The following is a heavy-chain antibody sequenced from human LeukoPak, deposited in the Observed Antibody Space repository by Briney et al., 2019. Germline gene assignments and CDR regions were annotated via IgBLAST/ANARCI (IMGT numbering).Heavy chain of an antibody. CDR2: IYYSGST. CDR1: GGSISSYY. CDR3: ARWNSGTYTIDY. J-gene: IGHJ4*02. D-gene: IGHD3-10*01. Sequence: SETLSLTCAVSGGSISSYYWSWIRQPPGKGLEWIGYIYYSGSTTYNPSLKSRVTISVDTSKNQFSLKLSSVTAADTAVYYCARWNSGTYTIDYWGQGTLVTLSS. V-gene: IGHV4-59*01.